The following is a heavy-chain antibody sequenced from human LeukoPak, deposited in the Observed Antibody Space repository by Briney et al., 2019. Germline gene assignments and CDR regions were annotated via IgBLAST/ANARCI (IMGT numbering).Heavy chain of an antibody. V-gene: IGHV3-13*01. Sequence: PGGSLRLSCAASGLAFKTFDMHWVRQAAGKGLEWASAIGTAGDTYYPGSVKGRFTISRENAENSLYLQMNSLRVDDTAVYYCATGGAPAGYAYHMWGQGTMVIVSS. J-gene: IGHJ3*02. CDR1: GLAFKTFD. D-gene: IGHD6-13*01. CDR3: ATGGAPAGYAYHM. CDR2: IGTAGDT.